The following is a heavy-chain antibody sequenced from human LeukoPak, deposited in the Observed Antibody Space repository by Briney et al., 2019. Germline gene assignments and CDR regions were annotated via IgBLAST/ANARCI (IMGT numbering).Heavy chain of an antibody. D-gene: IGHD6-13*01. CDR2: IFHRGGT. CDR1: NDSISSGDYY. V-gene: IGHV4-30-4*01. CDR3: ARGIAAAGTDY. J-gene: IGHJ4*02. Sequence: TSETLSLTCTVSNDSISSGDYYWNWIRQPPGKGLEWIGYIFHRGGTSYNPSLKSRILFSVDTSQNQFSLKLSSVTAADTAVYYCARGIAAAGTDYWGQGTLVTVSS.